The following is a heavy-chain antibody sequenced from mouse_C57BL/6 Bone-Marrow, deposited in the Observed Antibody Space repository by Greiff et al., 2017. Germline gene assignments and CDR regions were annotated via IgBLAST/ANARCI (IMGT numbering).Heavy chain of an antibody. CDR1: GFNFTDYY. J-gene: IGHJ4*01. D-gene: IGHD3-1*01. CDR3: ARGDGTTGLAMDY. Sequence: EVLLQQSGAELVKPGASVKLSCTASGFNFTDYYMHWVKQRTEQGLEWIGRIDPEDGETKYTPKFQGKDTITADTSSNTAYLQHSSLTSEDAAVYYCARGDGTTGLAMDYWGQGTSVTVSS. CDR2: IDPEDGET. V-gene: IGHV14-2*01.